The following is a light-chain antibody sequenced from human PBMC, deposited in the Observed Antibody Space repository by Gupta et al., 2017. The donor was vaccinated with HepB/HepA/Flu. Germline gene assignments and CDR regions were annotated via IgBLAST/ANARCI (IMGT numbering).Light chain of an antibody. V-gene: IGLV1-51*02. Sequence: QSVLTQPPSVSAAPGQRVTISCSGGTSNIGNNYVSLYQQLPGSAPQLLISENNKRPSVIPDRFSGSRSGTSATLGITGLQTGDEANYYCATWDDSVNAVAFGGGTRLSVL. CDR1: TSNIGNNY. CDR3: ATWDDSVNAVA. CDR2: ENN. J-gene: IGLJ2*01.